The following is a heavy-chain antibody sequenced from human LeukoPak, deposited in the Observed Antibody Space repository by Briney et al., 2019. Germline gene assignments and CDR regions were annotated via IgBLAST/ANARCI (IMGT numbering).Heavy chain of an antibody. V-gene: IGHV3-7*05. D-gene: IGHD5-24*01. CDR2: INQDGIEK. Sequence: PGGSLRLSCAASGFTFTTYWMSWVRQAPGKGLEWVANINQDGIEKCYVDSVKGRFTISRDNARNSMYLQMNSLRAEDTAVYYCARGFDGYYGFDIWGQGTMVTVSS. CDR3: ARGFDGYYGFDI. J-gene: IGHJ3*02. CDR1: GFTFTTYW.